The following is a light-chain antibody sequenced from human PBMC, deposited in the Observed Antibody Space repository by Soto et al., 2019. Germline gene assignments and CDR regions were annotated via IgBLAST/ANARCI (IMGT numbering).Light chain of an antibody. Sequence: QSALTQPASVSGSPGQSFTISCTGTSSDVGAYHSVSWYQQHPGKAPKLIIFDVSNRPSGVSNRFSGSKSGNTASLTISRLQAEDEADYYCSSFTDTGTVMFGGGTKVTVL. CDR3: SSFTDTGTVM. V-gene: IGLV2-14*03. CDR2: DVS. J-gene: IGLJ3*02. CDR1: SSDVGAYHS.